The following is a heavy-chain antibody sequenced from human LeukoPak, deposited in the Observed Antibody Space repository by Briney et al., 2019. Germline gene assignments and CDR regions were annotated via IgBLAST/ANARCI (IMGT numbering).Heavy chain of an antibody. J-gene: IGHJ5*02. Sequence: SGTLSLTCTASGGTISTFSWNWVRQAPGQGLEWIGYVNSNGGTYNNPSLKSRVTVSLAMSKNQFSLKLSSATAADTAVYYCARDAGGAWFDPWGQGILVTVSS. CDR1: GGTISTFS. D-gene: IGHD3-10*01. CDR3: ARDAGGAWFDP. V-gene: IGHV4-59*01. CDR2: VNSNGGT.